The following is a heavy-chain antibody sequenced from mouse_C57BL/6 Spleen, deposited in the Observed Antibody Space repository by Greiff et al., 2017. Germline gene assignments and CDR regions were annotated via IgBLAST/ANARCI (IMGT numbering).Heavy chain of an antibody. CDR2: IDPSDSYT. V-gene: IGHV1-50*01. J-gene: IGHJ2*01. CDR1: GYTFTSYW. CDR3: ARGDSSGYVYFDY. Sequence: VQLQQSGAELVKPGASVKLSCKASGYTFTSYWMQWVKQRPGQGLEWIGEIDPSDSYTNYNQKFKGKATLTVDTSSSTAYMQLSSLTSEDSAVYYCARGDSSGYVYFDYWGQGTTLTVSS. D-gene: IGHD3-2*02.